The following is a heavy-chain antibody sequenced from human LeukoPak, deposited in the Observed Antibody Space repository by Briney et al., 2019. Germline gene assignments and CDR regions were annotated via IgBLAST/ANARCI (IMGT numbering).Heavy chain of an antibody. Sequence: GGSLRLSCAASGFTFSSYSMIWVRQAPGKGLEWVSSISSSSSYIYYADSVKGRFTSSRDNATNSLYLQMNSLRAEDTAVYYCARGGQLAAFDYWGQGTLVTVSS. V-gene: IGHV3-21*01. D-gene: IGHD6-6*01. CDR2: ISSSSSYI. CDR1: GFTFSSYS. J-gene: IGHJ4*02. CDR3: ARGGQLAAFDY.